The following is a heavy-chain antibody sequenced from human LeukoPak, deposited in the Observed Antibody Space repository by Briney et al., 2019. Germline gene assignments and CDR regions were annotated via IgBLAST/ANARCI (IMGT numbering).Heavy chain of an antibody. CDR3: AREGIAAAGGYFDY. V-gene: IGHV3-21*01. CDR2: ISSSSSYI. CDR1: GFTFSSYS. D-gene: IGHD6-13*01. J-gene: IGHJ4*02. Sequence: GGSLRLSCAASGFTFSSYSMNWVRQAPGKGLEWVSSISSSSSYIYYADSVKGRFTISRDNAKNSLYLQMNSLRAEDTAVYYCAREGIAAAGGYFDYWGQGTLVTVSS.